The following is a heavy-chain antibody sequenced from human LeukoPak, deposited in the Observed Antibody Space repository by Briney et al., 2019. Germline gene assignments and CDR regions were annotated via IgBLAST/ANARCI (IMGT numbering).Heavy chain of an antibody. CDR3: ARGIID. CDR2: SSSRHDT. V-gene: IGHV3-53*01. J-gene: IGHJ4*02. D-gene: IGHD2/OR15-2a*01. CDR1: GFTVSSHY. Sequence: GGSLRLSCAASGFTVSSHYMTWVRQAPGKGLEWVSLSSSRHDTHYADSVKGRFTVSRDTSKNTLYLQMNSLRVEDTAVYYCARGIIDWGQGTLVTVSS.